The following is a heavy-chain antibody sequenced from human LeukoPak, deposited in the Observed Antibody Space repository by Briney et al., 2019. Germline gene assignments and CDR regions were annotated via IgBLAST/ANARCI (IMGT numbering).Heavy chain of an antibody. D-gene: IGHD6-19*01. CDR1: GYTFTGYY. CDR2: INPNSGGT. CDR3: ARASRQWLVRYYYYYMDV. J-gene: IGHJ6*03. Sequence: GASVKVSCKASGYTFTGYYMHWVRQAPGQGLEWMGWINPNSGGTNYAQKFQGRVTMTRDTSISTAYMELSRLRSDDTAVYYCARASRQWLVRYYYYYMDVWGKGTTVTVSS. V-gene: IGHV1-2*02.